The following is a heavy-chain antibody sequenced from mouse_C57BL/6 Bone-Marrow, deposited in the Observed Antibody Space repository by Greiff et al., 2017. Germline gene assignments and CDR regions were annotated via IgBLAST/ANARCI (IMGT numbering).Heavy chain of an antibody. CDR3: ARITTVVVPMDY. Sequence: EVKLVESGGDLVKPGGSLKLSCAASGFTFSSYGMSWVRQTPDKRLEWVATISSGGSYTYYPDSVKGRFTISSDNAKNTLYLQMSSLKSEDTSMYYCARITTVVVPMDYWGQGTSVTVSS. CDR1: GFTFSSYG. CDR2: ISSGGSYT. D-gene: IGHD1-1*01. J-gene: IGHJ4*01. V-gene: IGHV5-6*01.